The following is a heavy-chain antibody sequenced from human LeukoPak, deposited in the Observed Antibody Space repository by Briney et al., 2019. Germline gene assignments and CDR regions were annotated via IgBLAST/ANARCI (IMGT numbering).Heavy chain of an antibody. CDR1: GFTFRSYW. CDR2: INQGGSVQ. Sequence: PGGSLRLSCAASGFTFRSYWMSWVRQAPGKGLEWVANINQGGSVQYYMDSVKGRFTISRDDPKNSLYVQMNSLRDEDTAVYYCARVEYSGWNLEYWGQGTLVTVSS. CDR3: ARVEYSGWNLEY. D-gene: IGHD5-12*01. V-gene: IGHV3-7*01. J-gene: IGHJ4*02.